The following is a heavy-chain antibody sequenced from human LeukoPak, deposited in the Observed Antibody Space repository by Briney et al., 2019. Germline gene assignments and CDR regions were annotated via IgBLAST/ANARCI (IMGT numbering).Heavy chain of an antibody. CDR2: IRYDGSNK. D-gene: IGHD3-10*01. CDR3: ATDRGILWFGELPHFDY. Sequence: GGSLRLSCAASGFTFSSYGMHWVRQAPGKGLEWVAFIRYDGSNKYYADSVKGRFTISRDNSKNTLYLQMNSLRAEDTAVYYCATDRGILWFGELPHFDYWGQGTLVTVSS. V-gene: IGHV3-30*02. J-gene: IGHJ4*02. CDR1: GFTFSSYG.